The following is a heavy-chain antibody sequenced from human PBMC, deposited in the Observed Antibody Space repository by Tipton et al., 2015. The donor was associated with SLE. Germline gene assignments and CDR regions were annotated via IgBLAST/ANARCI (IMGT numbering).Heavy chain of an antibody. CDR1: GFTFSSYA. Sequence: SLRLSCAASGFTFSSYAMSWVRQAPGKGLEWVSAISGSGGSTYYADPVKGRFAISRDNSKNTLYLQMNSLRAEDTAVYYCAKDGVGAHAFDIWGQGTMVTVSS. J-gene: IGHJ3*02. CDR3: AKDGVGAHAFDI. D-gene: IGHD1-26*01. V-gene: IGHV3-23*01. CDR2: ISGSGGST.